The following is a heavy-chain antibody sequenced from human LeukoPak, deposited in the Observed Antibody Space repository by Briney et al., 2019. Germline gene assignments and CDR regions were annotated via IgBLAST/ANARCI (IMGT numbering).Heavy chain of an antibody. D-gene: IGHD5-12*01. CDR2: IYPRGST. Sequence: PSETLPLTCAVSGGSISSGSYSWSWIRQPPGKGLEWIGYIYPRGSTYYNPSLKSRVILSLDKSANQFSLNLSSVTAADTAVYYCARHVAHFELTGFDPWGQGTLVIVSS. J-gene: IGHJ5*02. CDR3: ARHVAHFELTGFDP. V-gene: IGHV4-30-2*01. CDR1: GGSISSGSYS.